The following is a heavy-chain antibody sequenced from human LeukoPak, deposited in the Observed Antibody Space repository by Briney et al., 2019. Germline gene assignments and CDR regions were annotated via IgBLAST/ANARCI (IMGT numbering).Heavy chain of an antibody. V-gene: IGHV4-34*01. Sequence: SETLSLTCAVYGGSFSGYYWSWIRQLPGKGLEWIGEINHSGSTNYNPSLKSRVTISVDTSKNQFSLKLSSVTAADTAVYYCARVGVDYDYVWGSYRKQYFDYWGQGTLVTVSS. CDR1: GGSFSGYY. J-gene: IGHJ4*02. CDR2: INHSGST. D-gene: IGHD3-16*02. CDR3: ARVGVDYDYVWGSYRKQYFDY.